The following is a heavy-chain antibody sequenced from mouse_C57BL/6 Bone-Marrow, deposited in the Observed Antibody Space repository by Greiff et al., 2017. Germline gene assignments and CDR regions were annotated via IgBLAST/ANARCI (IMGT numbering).Heavy chain of an antibody. V-gene: IGHV1-53*01. Sequence: VQLQQPGTELVKPGASVKLSCKASGYTFTSYWMHWVKQRPGQGLEWIGNINPSNGGTNYNEKFKSKATLTVDKSSSTAYMQLSSLTSEDSAVYDCARGDCDYAWFAYWGQGTLVTVSA. J-gene: IGHJ3*01. CDR2: INPSNGGT. D-gene: IGHD2-4*01. CDR3: ARGDCDYAWFAY. CDR1: GYTFTSYW.